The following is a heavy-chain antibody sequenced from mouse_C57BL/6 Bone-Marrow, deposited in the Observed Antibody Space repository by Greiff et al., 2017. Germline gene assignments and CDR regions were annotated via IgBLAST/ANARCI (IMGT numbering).Heavy chain of an antibody. CDR1: GFTFSDYG. J-gene: IGHJ4*01. CDR3: ARPLYYGSSYDAMDY. Sequence: EVQGVESGGGLVKPGGSLKLSCAASGFTFSDYGMHWVRQAPEKGLEWVAYISSGSSTIYYADTVKGRFTISRDNAKNTLFLQMNSLRSEDTAMYYCARPLYYGSSYDAMDYWGQGTSVTVSS. CDR2: ISSGSSTI. V-gene: IGHV5-17*01. D-gene: IGHD1-1*01.